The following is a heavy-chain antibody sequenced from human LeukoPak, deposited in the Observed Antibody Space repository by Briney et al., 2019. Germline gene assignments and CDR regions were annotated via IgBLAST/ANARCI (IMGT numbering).Heavy chain of an antibody. CDR3: ARDIPPIRTMVRGVAPGY. D-gene: IGHD3-10*01. J-gene: IGHJ4*02. CDR2: IYYSGST. CDR1: GGSISSSSYY. V-gene: IGHV4-39*07. Sequence: SETLSLTCTVSGGSISSSSYYWGWIRQPPGKGLEWIGSIYYSGSTYYNPSLKSRVTISVDTSKNQFSLKLSSVTAADTAVYYCARDIPPIRTMVRGVAPGYWGQGTLVTVSS.